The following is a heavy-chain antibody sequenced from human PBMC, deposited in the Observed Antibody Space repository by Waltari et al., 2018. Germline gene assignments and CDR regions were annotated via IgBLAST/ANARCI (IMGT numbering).Heavy chain of an antibody. CDR3: ASRVGYCGGDCYCYYYYGMDV. V-gene: IGHV4-59*08. CDR2: IYYSGST. J-gene: IGHJ6*02. CDR1: GDSIGTYY. D-gene: IGHD2-21*01. Sequence: QVQLQESGPGLVKPSETLSLTCTVSGDSIGTYYWTWLRPPPGQGPEWIGYIYYSGSTNYNPSLKSRVTISLDTSENQFSLKLSSVTAADTAVYYCASRVGYCGGDCYCYYYYGMDVWGQGTTVTVSS.